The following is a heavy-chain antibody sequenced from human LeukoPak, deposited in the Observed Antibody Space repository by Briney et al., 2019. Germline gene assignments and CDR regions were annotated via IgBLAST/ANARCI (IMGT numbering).Heavy chain of an antibody. CDR3: TREAYDSSGFQPGHKSLHP. CDR1: GYKFSSYW. J-gene: IGHJ5*02. V-gene: IGHV5-51*01. Sequence: GESLKTSCEASGYKFSSYWIGWVRQMPGKGLEWMGNIFPGDSDTRYSPSFQGQVTISVDKSTSTAYLQWNSLKASDTAIYYCTREAYDSSGFQPGHKSLHPWGQGTLVTVSS. CDR2: IFPGDSDT. D-gene: IGHD3-22*01.